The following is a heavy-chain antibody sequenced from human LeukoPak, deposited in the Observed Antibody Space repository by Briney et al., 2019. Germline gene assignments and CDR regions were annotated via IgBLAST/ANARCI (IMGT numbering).Heavy chain of an antibody. V-gene: IGHV1-69*06. Sequence: SVKVSCKASGGTFSSYAISWVRQAPGQGLEWMGGIIPIFGTANYAPKFQGRVTMTEDTSTDTSYMELSSLIFDDTAVYYCAHSAGLNAFDIWGQGTLVTVSS. D-gene: IGHD2-15*01. CDR1: GGTFSSYA. CDR3: AHSAGLNAFDI. CDR2: IIPIFGTA. J-gene: IGHJ3*02.